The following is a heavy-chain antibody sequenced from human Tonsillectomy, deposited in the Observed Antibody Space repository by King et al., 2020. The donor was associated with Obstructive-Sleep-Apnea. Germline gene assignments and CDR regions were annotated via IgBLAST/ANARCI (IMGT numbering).Heavy chain of an antibody. CDR2: VYYSGNT. Sequence: QLQESGPGLVKPSETLSLTCTVSGGSINNYYWSWIRQPPGKGLEWIGYVYYSGNTNFNPSLKSRVTISADTSKIQLSLRLSSVTAADTAVYYCARHRGVEDYGGYGDYFDYWGQGTLVTVSS. CDR3: ARHRGVEDYGGYGDYFDY. J-gene: IGHJ4*02. CDR1: GGSINNYY. D-gene: IGHD5-12*01. V-gene: IGHV4-59*08.